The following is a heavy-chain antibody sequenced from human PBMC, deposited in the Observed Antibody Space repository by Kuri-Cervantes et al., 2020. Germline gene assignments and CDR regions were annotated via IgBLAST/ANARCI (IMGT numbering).Heavy chain of an antibody. D-gene: IGHD5-18*01. J-gene: IGHJ4*02. Sequence: SETLSLTCTVHSGPFSGYYWSWIRQSAGGKLEWIGRVFITGSTNYNPSLQSRVTISVDKSRNQFSLSVTPVTAADTAVYFCARDGYGGFDKWGQGILVTVSS. V-gene: IGHV4-4*07. CDR1: SGPFSGYY. CDR3: ARDGYGGFDK. CDR2: VFITGST.